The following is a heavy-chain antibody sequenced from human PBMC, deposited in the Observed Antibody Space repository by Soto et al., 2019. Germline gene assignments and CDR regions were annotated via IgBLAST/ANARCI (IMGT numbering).Heavy chain of an antibody. V-gene: IGHV1-69*01. CDR2: IIPIFGTA. Sequence: SMEGSFQAFGGPFRSYSFSWVGKGPGQGLEWIGGIIPIFGTANYAQKFQGRVTITADESTSTAYMELSSLRSEDTAVYYCASHHGSGSFYYGMDVWGQGTTVTVSS. J-gene: IGHJ6*02. CDR3: ASHHGSGSFYYGMDV. D-gene: IGHD3-10*01. CDR1: GGPFRSYS.